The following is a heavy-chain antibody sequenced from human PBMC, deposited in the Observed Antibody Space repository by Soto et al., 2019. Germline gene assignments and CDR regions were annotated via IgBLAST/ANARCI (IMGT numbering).Heavy chain of an antibody. CDR3: ARGLKGYYGLDV. CDR1: GLTFTSYW. Sequence: EVQLVESGGGLVQPGGSLRLSCAASGLTFTSYWMHWVRQAPGRGLVWVSRINSDGSTINNADFVKGRFIISRDNAKNTLYLQMNSLRADDTAVYYCARGLKGYYGLDVWGQGTTVTVYS. V-gene: IGHV3-74*01. J-gene: IGHJ6*02. D-gene: IGHD3-22*01. CDR2: INSDGSTI.